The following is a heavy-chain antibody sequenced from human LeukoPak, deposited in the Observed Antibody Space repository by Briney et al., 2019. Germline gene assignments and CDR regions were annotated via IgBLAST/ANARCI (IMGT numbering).Heavy chain of an antibody. CDR1: GYTFT. D-gene: IGHD6-19*01. CDR2: INPSGGST. J-gene: IGHJ6*03. Sequence: GASVKVSCKASGYTFTIHWVRQAPGQGLEWMGIINPSGGSTSYAQKFQGRVTMTRDTSTSTVYMELSSLRSEDTAVYYCARDHGSSGWYRGYYMDVWGKGTTVTVSS. V-gene: IGHV1-46*01. CDR3: ARDHGSSGWYRGYYMDV.